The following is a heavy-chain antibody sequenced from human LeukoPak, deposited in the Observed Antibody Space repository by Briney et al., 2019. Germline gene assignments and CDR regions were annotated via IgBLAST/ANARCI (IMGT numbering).Heavy chain of an antibody. Sequence: ASVKVSCTASGFTSTNFAVQWVRQARGQRLEWIGWIIVGSGATKCAQDFQERVTITRDLSTSTLYMELRSLTSEDTAVYYCAADLSNPRMGASYLDSWGQGTLVTVSS. D-gene: IGHD3-16*01. CDR2: IIVGSGAT. V-gene: IGHV1-58*01. J-gene: IGHJ4*02. CDR1: GFTSTNFA. CDR3: AADLSNPRMGASYLDS.